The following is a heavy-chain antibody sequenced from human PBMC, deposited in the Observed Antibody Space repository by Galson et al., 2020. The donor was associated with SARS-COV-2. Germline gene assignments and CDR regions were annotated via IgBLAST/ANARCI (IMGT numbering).Heavy chain of an antibody. CDR3: ARDKDVLTGYPSHYFDY. V-gene: IGHV3-30*04. CDR2: ISYDGSNQ. CDR1: GFTFSTYA. Sequence: GESLKISCVASGFTFSTYAMHWVRQAPGKGLEWVAVISYDGSNQYYADSVKGRFTISRDKSKNTLYLQINSLRAEDTAVYYCARDKDVLTGYPSHYFDYWGQGALVTVSS. J-gene: IGHJ4*02. D-gene: IGHD3-9*01.